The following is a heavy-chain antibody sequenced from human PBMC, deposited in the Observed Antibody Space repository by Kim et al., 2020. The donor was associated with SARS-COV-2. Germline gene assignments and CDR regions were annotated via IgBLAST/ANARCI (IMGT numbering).Heavy chain of an antibody. J-gene: IGHJ2*01. CDR3: AREYYYGSGSYPWYFDL. V-gene: IGHV1-69*01. D-gene: IGHD3-10*01. Sequence: FQGRVTITADETTSTAYMELSSLRSEDTAVYYCAREYYYGSGSYPWYFDLWGRGTLVTVSS.